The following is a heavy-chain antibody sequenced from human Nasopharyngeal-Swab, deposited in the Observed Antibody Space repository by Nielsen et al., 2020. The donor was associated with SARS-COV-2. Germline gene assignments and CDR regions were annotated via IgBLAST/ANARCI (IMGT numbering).Heavy chain of an antibody. CDR1: GGSISSSSYY. CDR3: ARLTYYDFWSGYYDFDY. V-gene: IGHV4-39*01. CDR2: IYYSGNT. D-gene: IGHD3-3*01. Sequence: SETLSLTCTVSGGSISSSSYYWGWIRQPPGKGLEWIGSIYYSGNTYYNPSLKSRVTISVDTSKNQFSLKLSSVTAADTAVYYCARLTYYDFWSGYYDFDYWGQGTLVTVSS. J-gene: IGHJ4*02.